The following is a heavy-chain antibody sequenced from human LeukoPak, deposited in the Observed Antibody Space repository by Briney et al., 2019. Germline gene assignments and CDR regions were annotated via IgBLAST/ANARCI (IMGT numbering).Heavy chain of an antibody. CDR3: ARGHNYDTSGYYD. V-gene: IGHV4-34*01. CDR1: GGSLSDYY. J-gene: IGHJ4*02. Sequence: SETLSLTCAVYGGSLSDYYWSWIRQPPGKGLEWIGEINHSGSTNYNPSLKSRVTISVDTSKNQFSLKLGSVTAADTAVYYCARGHNYDTSGYYDWGQGTLVTVSS. D-gene: IGHD3-22*01. CDR2: INHSGST.